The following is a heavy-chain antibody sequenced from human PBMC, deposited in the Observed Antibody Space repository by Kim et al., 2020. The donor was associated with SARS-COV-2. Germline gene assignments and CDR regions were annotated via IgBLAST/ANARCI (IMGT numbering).Heavy chain of an antibody. V-gene: IGHV1-69*13. D-gene: IGHD6-13*01. CDR1: GGTFSSYA. Sequence: SVKVSCKASGGTFSSYAISWVRQAPGQGLEWMGGIIPIFGTANYAQKFQGRVTITADESTSTAYMELSSLRSEDTAVYYCARDVISSSWQDYYFGYGMDVWGQGTTVTVSS. CDR2: IIPIFGTA. CDR3: ARDVISSSWQDYYFGYGMDV. J-gene: IGHJ6*02.